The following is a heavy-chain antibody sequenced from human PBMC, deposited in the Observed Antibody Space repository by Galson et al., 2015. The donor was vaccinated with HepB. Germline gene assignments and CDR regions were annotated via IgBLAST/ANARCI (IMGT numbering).Heavy chain of an antibody. CDR1: GYTFTSYD. CDR3: ARGLVGATTYYYYYGMDV. V-gene: IGHV1-8*01. D-gene: IGHD1-26*01. Sequence: SVKVSCKASGYTFTSYDINWVRQATGQGLEWMGWMNPNSGNTGYAQKFQGGVTMTRNTSISTAYMELSSLRSEDTAVYYCARGLVGATTYYYYYGMDVWGQGTTVTVSS. CDR2: MNPNSGNT. J-gene: IGHJ6*02.